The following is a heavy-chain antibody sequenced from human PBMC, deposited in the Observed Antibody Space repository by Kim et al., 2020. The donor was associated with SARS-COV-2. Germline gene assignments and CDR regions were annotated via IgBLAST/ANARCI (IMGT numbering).Heavy chain of an antibody. Sequence: SVKVSCKASGGTFSSYAISWVRQAPGQGLEWMGGIIPIFGTANYAQKFQGRVTITADESTSTAYMELSSLRSEDTAVYYCARGGYCSGGSCYSIHYYGMDVWGQGTTVTVSS. CDR2: IIPIFGTA. V-gene: IGHV1-69*13. J-gene: IGHJ6*02. CDR3: ARGGYCSGGSCYSIHYYGMDV. CDR1: GGTFSSYA. D-gene: IGHD2-15*01.